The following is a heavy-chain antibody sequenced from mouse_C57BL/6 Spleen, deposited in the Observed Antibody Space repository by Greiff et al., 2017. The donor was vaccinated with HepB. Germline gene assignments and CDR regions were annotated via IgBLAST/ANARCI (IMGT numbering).Heavy chain of an antibody. CDR2: ISYSGST. CDR3: ARDRGGYYAMDY. CDR1: GYSITSGYD. Sequence: VQLKESGPGMVKPSQSLSLTCTVTGYSITSGYDWHWIRHFPGNKLEWMGYISYSGSTNYNPSLKSRISITHDTSKNHFFLKLNSVTTEDTATYYCARDRGGYYAMDYWGQGTSVTVSS. V-gene: IGHV3-1*01. J-gene: IGHJ4*01. D-gene: IGHD1-1*02.